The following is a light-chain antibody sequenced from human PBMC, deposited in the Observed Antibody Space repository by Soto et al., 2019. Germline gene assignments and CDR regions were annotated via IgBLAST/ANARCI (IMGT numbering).Light chain of an antibody. CDR3: NSYAGTITRFV. V-gene: IGLV2-14*01. CDR2: GVT. CDR1: SSDVGAYNY. J-gene: IGLJ1*01. Sequence: QSALTQPASVSGSPGQSVTISCTGTSSDVGAYNYVSWYQQHPGKAPKLMIYGVTNRPSGVSNRFSGSKSGNTASLTISGLQAEDEADYYCNSYAGTITRFVFGTGTKLTVL.